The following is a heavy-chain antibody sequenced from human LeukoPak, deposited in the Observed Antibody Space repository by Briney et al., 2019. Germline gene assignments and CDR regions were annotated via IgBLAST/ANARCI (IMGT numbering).Heavy chain of an antibody. V-gene: IGHV7-4-1*02. CDR3: AREPSGSYSGYYYGMDV. D-gene: IGHD1-26*01. CDR1: GYTFTSYA. CDR2: INTNTGNP. J-gene: IGHJ6*02. Sequence: ASVKVSCKASGYTFTSYAKNWVRQSPGQGLEWMGWINTNTGNPTYAQGFTGRFVFSLDTSVSTAYLQISSLKAEDTAVYYCAREPSGSYSGYYYGMDVWGQGTTVTVSS.